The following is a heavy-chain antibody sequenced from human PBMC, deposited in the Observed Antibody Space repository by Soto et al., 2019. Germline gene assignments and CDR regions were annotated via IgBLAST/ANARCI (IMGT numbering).Heavy chain of an antibody. V-gene: IGHV3-23*01. CDR2: VSGSGGST. Sequence: EVQLLESGGGLVQPGGSLRLSCAASGLTFSSYAMSWVRQAPGKGLEWVSAVSGSGGSTYYADSVKGRFTISRDNSKNTLDLQMNCLRAEDTAVYYCAKRGKDYGDPPCDYWGQGTLVAFSS. D-gene: IGHD4-17*01. CDR1: GLTFSSYA. CDR3: AKRGKDYGDPPCDY. J-gene: IGHJ4*02.